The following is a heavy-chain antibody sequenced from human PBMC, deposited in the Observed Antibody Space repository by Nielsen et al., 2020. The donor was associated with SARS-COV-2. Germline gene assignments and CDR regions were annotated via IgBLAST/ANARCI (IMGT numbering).Heavy chain of an antibody. Sequence: ASVKVSCKASGYTFTGYYMHWVRQAPGQGLEWMGRINPNSGGTNYAQKFQGRVTMTTDTSTSTAYMELSRLRSDDTAVYYCASMDGSGSYLVDYWGQGTLVTVSS. V-gene: IGHV1-2*06. J-gene: IGHJ4*02. D-gene: IGHD3-10*01. CDR1: GYTFTGYY. CDR2: INPNSGGT. CDR3: ASMDGSGSYLVDY.